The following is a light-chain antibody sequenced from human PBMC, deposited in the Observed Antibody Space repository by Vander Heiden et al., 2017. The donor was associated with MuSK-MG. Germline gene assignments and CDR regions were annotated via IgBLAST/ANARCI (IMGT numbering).Light chain of an antibody. CDR1: KLGDKY. Sequence: SYALTQPPSVSVSPGHTAGITYSGDKLGDKYACWYQQKPGQSPVVVIYQASKLPAGSPERFSGSNSGNTATLTISGTQAMDEADYYCQACDSSTMVFGGGTKLTVL. V-gene: IGLV3-1*01. J-gene: IGLJ2*01. CDR2: QAS. CDR3: QACDSSTMV.